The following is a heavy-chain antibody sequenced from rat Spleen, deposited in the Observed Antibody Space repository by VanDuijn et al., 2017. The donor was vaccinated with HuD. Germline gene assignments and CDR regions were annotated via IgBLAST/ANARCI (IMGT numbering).Heavy chain of an antibody. CDR2: ISPSGVIT. J-gene: IGHJ2*01. D-gene: IGHD1-9*01. CDR3: ARHGYNSYFDY. V-gene: IGHV5-25*01. Sequence: EVQLVESDGGLVQPGRSMKLSCAASGFTFDDYYMAWVRQAPKKGLEWVASISPSGVITYYRDSVKGRFTVPRDNAKSTLYLQMDGLRSEDTATYFCARHGYNSYFDYWGQGVMVTVSS. CDR1: GFTFDDYY.